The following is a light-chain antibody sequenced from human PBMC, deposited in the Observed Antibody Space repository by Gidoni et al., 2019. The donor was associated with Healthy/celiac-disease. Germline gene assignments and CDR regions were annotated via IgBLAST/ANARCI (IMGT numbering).Light chain of an antibody. CDR3: SSYAGSNNLV. J-gene: IGLJ2*01. Sequence: QSALTQPPSASGSPGPSVTISCPGTSSDVGGYNYVSWYQQHPGKAPKLMIYEVSKRPSGVPDRFSGSKSGNTASLTVSGIQAEDEADYYCSSYAGSNNLVFGGGTKLTVL. V-gene: IGLV2-8*01. CDR1: SSDVGGYNY. CDR2: EVS.